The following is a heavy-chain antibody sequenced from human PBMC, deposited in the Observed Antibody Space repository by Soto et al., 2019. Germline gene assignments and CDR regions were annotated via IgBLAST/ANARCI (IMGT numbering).Heavy chain of an antibody. V-gene: IGHV3-23*01. D-gene: IGHD3-10*01. J-gene: IGHJ4*02. CDR1: GFTFSSYA. CDR3: AKDRDPYYYDSGRQKGY. CDR2: ISGSGGST. Sequence: GGSLRLSCAASGFTFSSYAISWVRQAPGKGLEWVSGISGSGGSTYYADSVKGRFTISRDNSKNTLYLQMNSLRAEDTAVYYCAKDRDPYYYDSGRQKGYWGQGTLVTVSS.